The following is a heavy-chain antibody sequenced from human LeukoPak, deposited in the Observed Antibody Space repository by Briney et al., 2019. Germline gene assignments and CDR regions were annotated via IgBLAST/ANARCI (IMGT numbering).Heavy chain of an antibody. CDR1: GGSISSYY. CDR2: IYYSGST. Sequence: NPSETLSLTCTVSGGSISSYYWSWIRQPPGKGLEWIGYIYYSGSTNYNPSLKSRVTISVDTSKNQFSLKLSSVTAADTAVYYCARHGYRPLWEFDYWGQGTLVTVSS. J-gene: IGHJ4*02. V-gene: IGHV4-59*01. D-gene: IGHD1-26*01. CDR3: ARHGYRPLWEFDY.